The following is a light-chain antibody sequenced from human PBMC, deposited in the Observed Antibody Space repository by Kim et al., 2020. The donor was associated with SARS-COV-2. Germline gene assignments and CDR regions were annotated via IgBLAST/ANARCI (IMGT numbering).Light chain of an antibody. V-gene: IGKV3-11*01. CDR3: QQRSNWPPGLT. J-gene: IGKJ4*01. CDR2: DAS. CDR1: QSVSSY. Sequence: EIVLTQSPATLSLSTGERATLSCRASQSVSSYLAWYQQKPGQAPRLLIYDASNRATGIPARFSGSGSGTEFTLTISSLEPEDFAVYYCQQRSNWPPGLTFGGGTKVDIK.